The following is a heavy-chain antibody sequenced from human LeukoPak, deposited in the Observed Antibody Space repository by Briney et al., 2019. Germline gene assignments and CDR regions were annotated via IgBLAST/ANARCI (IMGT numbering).Heavy chain of an antibody. CDR1: GGSISSGDYY. J-gene: IGHJ6*03. CDR2: IYYSGST. Sequence: TSETHSLTCTVSGGSISSGDYYWSWIRQPPGKGLEWIGYIYYSGSTYYNPSLKSRVTISVDTSKNQFSLKLSSVTAADTAVYYCARDYTPRIVGATSPNYMDVWGKGTTVTVSS. V-gene: IGHV4-30-4*08. CDR3: ARDYTPRIVGATSPNYMDV. D-gene: IGHD1-26*01.